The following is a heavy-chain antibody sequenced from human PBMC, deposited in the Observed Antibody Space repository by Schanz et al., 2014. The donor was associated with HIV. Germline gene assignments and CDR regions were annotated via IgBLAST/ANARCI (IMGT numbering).Heavy chain of an antibody. D-gene: IGHD5-12*01. CDR1: GYTFTNYA. Sequence: QVQLVQSGTEVKKPGASVTVSCKASGYTFTNYAINWVRQAPGQGLEWMGWISNYIGNTDYAQKLQGRVTMTTDTSTSTAYMDLRSLRSDDTAVYYCARGAAEMATMTPWRYWGQGTLVTVSS. CDR2: ISNYIGNT. J-gene: IGHJ4*02. CDR3: ARGAAEMATMTPWRY. V-gene: IGHV1-18*01.